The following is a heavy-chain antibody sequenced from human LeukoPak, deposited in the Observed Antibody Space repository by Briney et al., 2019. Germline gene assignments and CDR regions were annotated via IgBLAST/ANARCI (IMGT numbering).Heavy chain of an antibody. V-gene: IGHV3-33*01. D-gene: IGHD4-17*01. J-gene: IGHJ5*02. CDR1: GFTFSSYG. Sequence: GGSLRLSCAASGFTFSSYGMHWVRQAPGKGLEWVAVIWYDGSNKYYADSVKGRFTISRDNSKNTLYLQMNSLRAEDTAVYYCARDFSTVTSWFDPWGQGTLVTVSS. CDR3: ARDFSTVTSWFDP. CDR2: IWYDGSNK.